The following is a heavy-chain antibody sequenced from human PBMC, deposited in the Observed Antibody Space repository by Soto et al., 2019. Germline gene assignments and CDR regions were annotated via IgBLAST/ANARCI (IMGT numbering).Heavy chain of an antibody. CDR2: IYYSGST. CDR1: GGSISSSSYY. Sequence: SETLSLTCTVSGGSISSSSYYWGWIRQPPGKGLEWIGSIYYSGSTYYNPSLKSRVTISVDTSKNQFSLKLSSVTAADTAVYYCARKGNEDWLPRKQYYYYYYMDVWGKGTTVTVSS. D-gene: IGHD3-9*01. CDR3: ARKGNEDWLPRKQYYYYYYMDV. J-gene: IGHJ6*03. V-gene: IGHV4-39*01.